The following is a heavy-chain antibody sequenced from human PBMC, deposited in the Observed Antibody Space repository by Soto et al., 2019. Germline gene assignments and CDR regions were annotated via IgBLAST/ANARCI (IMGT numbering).Heavy chain of an antibody. CDR2: LYHSGSTSA. J-gene: IGHJ4*02. V-gene: IGHV4-4*02. CDR1: GGSISQTNW. CDR3: ARHVAVAGTRGFDF. Sequence: QVQLQESGPGLVRPSGTLSLTCTVSGGSISQTNWWSWVRQPTGRGLEWIAELYHSGSTSANYNPSLRSRVTISVDESENQFSLLLTSVTAEDTAVYYCARHVAVAGTRGFDFWGQGTLVTASS. D-gene: IGHD6-19*01.